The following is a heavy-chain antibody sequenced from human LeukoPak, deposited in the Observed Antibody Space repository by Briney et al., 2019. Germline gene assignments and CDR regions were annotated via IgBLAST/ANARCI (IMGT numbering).Heavy chain of an antibody. CDR3: AREGMVRGMDV. CDR2: ISSSGSTI. J-gene: IGHJ6*02. D-gene: IGHD3-10*01. V-gene: IGHV3-48*03. CDR1: GFTISSYE. Sequence: GGSLRLSCAASGFTISSYEMNWVRQAPGKGLEWVSYISSSGSTIYYADSVKGRFTISRDNAKNSLYLQMNSLRAEDTAVYYCAREGMVRGMDVWGQGTTVTVSS.